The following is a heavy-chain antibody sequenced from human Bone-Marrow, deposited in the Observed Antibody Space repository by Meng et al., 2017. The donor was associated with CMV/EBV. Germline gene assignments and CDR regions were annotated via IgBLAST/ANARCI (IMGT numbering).Heavy chain of an antibody. CDR2: IYHSGST. CDR1: GSNW. D-gene: IGHD2-2*01. CDR3: ARVERLYCSSTSCPTTYYFDY. V-gene: IGHV4-4*02. J-gene: IGHJ4*02. Sequence: GSNWWSWVRQPPGKGLEWIGEIYHSGSTNYNPSLKSRVTISVDKSKNQFSLKLSSVTAADTAVYYCARVERLYCSSTSCPTTYYFDYWGQGTLVTVSS.